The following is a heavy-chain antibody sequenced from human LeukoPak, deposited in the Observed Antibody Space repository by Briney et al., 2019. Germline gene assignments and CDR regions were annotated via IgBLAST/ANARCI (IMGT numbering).Heavy chain of an antibody. V-gene: IGHV1-8*01. J-gene: IGHJ4*02. D-gene: IGHD4-11*01. CDR1: GYTFTSYD. CDR2: MNPNSGNT. Sequence: ASVKVSCKASGYTFTSYDINWVRQATGQGLKWTGWMNPNSGNTGYAQKFQGRVTMTRNTSISTAYMELSSLRSEDTAVYYCARGYYSNIANWVYWGQGTLVTVSS. CDR3: ARGYYSNIANWVY.